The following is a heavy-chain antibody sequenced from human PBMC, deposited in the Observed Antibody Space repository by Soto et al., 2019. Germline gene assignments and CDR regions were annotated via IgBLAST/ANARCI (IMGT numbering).Heavy chain of an antibody. CDR2: IYPGKSTT. Sequence: GESLKISCKGFGYTFNNYWIGWVRQMPGKGLEWMGIIYPGKSTTRYSPSFQGQVTISADKSISTAYLQWSSLKASDTAMYYCARHNRYSSTWFEGWFDPWGQGTLVTVSS. CDR3: ARHNRYSSTWFEGWFDP. CDR1: GYTFNNYW. J-gene: IGHJ5*02. D-gene: IGHD6-13*01. V-gene: IGHV5-51*01.